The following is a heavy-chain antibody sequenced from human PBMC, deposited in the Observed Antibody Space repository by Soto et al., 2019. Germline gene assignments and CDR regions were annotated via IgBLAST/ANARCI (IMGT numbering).Heavy chain of an antibody. CDR1: GFTVSSNY. D-gene: IGHD3-9*01. V-gene: IGHV3-66*01. CDR3: AREYYDILTGDPKGAFDI. Sequence: GGSLRLSCAASGFTVSSNYMSWVRQAPGKGLEWVSVIYSGGSTYYADSVKGRFTISRDNSKNTLYLQMNSLRAEDKAVYYCAREYYDILTGDPKGAFDIWGQGTMVTVSS. J-gene: IGHJ3*02. CDR2: IYSGGST.